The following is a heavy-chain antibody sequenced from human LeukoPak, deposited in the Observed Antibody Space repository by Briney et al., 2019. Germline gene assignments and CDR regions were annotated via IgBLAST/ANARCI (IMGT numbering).Heavy chain of an antibody. CDR2: IIPIFGTA. Sequence: SGGSLRLSCAASAFTFSSYAISWVRQAPGQGLEWMGGIIPIFGTANYAQKFQGRVTITADESTSTAYMELSSLRSEDTAVYYCASPFGVVTLDAFDIWGQGTMVTVSS. CDR1: AFTFSSYA. V-gene: IGHV1-69*01. CDR3: ASPFGVVTLDAFDI. J-gene: IGHJ3*02. D-gene: IGHD3-3*01.